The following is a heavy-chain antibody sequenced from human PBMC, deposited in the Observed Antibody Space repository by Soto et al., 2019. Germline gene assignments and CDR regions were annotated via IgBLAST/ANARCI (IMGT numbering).Heavy chain of an antibody. Sequence: GASVKVSCKASGGTFSSYAISWVRQAPGQGLDWMGGIIPIFGTANYAQKFQGRVTITADESTSTAYMELSSLRSEDTAVYYCARDRDTMVRGVTYGMDVWGQGTTVTVSS. CDR3: ARDRDTMVRGVTYGMDV. CDR1: GGTFSSYA. D-gene: IGHD3-10*01. J-gene: IGHJ6*02. CDR2: IIPIFGTA. V-gene: IGHV1-69*13.